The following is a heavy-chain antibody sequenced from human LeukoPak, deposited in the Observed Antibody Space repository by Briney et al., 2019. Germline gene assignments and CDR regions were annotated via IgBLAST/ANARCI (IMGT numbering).Heavy chain of an antibody. CDR2: MNPNSGNT. J-gene: IGHJ5*02. CDR1: RYTFTNYD. CDR3: ARGLVVAATNWFDP. D-gene: IGHD2-15*01. V-gene: IGHV1-8*01. Sequence: ASVKVSCKASRYTFTNYDINWVRQATGQGLEWMGWMNPNSGNTGYAQKFQGRVTLTRNTSISTAYMELSSLRSEDTAVYYCARGLVVAATNWFDPWGQGTLVTVSS.